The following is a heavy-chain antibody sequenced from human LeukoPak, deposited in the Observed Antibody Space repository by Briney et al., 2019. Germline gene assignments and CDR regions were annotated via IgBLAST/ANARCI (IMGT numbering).Heavy chain of an antibody. Sequence: ASVKVSCKASGGTFGSYAISWVRQAPGQGLEWMGGIIPIFGTANYAQKFQGRVTITTDESTSTAYMELSSLRSEDTAVYYCARGRTYYDFWSYHRSDAFDIWGQGTMVTVSS. D-gene: IGHD3-3*01. V-gene: IGHV1-69*05. CDR2: IIPIFGTA. CDR3: ARGRTYYDFWSYHRSDAFDI. J-gene: IGHJ3*02. CDR1: GGTFGSYA.